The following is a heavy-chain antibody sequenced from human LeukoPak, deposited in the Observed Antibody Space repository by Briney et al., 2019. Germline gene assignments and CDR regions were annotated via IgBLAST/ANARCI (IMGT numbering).Heavy chain of an antibody. CDR2: IIPIFGTA. CDR1: GGTFTSYA. Sequence: SVKVSCKASGGTFTSYAISWVRQAPGQGLEWMGGIIPIFGTANYAQKFQGRVTITADESTSTAYMELSSLRSEDTAVYYCARSKALRLDDIYYWGQGTLVTVSS. CDR3: ARSKALRLDDIYY. J-gene: IGHJ4*02. V-gene: IGHV1-69*01. D-gene: IGHD3-9*01.